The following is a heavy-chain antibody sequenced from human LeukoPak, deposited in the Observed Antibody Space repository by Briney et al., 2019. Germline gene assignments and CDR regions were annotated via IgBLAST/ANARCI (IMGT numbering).Heavy chain of an antibody. V-gene: IGHV3-30*03. CDR3: TTKVIRGNSGDDYDD. CDR2: ISSGGSDK. CDR1: GVTFSSYG. Sequence: PGGSLRLSCAASGVTFSSYGMHWVRQGPGKGLEWVALISSGGSDKLYGDSVKGRLTISRDDSKSTLYLQVNSLRAEDTAVYYCTTKVIRGNSGDDYDDWGQGTLVTVSS. J-gene: IGHJ4*02. D-gene: IGHD5-12*01.